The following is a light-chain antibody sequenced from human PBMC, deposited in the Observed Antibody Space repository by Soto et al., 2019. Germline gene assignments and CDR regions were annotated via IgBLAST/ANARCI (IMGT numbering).Light chain of an antibody. CDR2: SNN. V-gene: IGLV1-47*02. J-gene: IGLJ3*02. CDR3: AAWDDNLSGWV. CDR1: RSNIGSNY. Sequence: QSVLTQPPSASATPGQRVSISCSGSRSNIGSNYVYWSQQLPGAAPRLLMYSNNQRPSGVPGRFSVSKSGTSASLAISGLRSEDEADYYCAAWDDNLSGWVFGGGTKLTVL.